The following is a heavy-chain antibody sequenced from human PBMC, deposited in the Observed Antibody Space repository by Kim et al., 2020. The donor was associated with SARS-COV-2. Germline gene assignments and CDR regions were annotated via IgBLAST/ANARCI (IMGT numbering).Heavy chain of an antibody. CDR2: ISAYNGNT. J-gene: IGHJ6*02. CDR1: GYTFTSYG. CDR3: ARAPNYGSGSYGGYYYYGMDV. V-gene: IGHV1-18*01. Sequence: ASVKVSCKASGYTFTSYGISWVRQAPGQGLEWMGWISAYNGNTNYAQKLQGRVTMTTDTSTSTAYMELRSLRSDDTAVYYCARAPNYGSGSYGGYYYYGMDVWGQGTTATVSS. D-gene: IGHD3-10*01.